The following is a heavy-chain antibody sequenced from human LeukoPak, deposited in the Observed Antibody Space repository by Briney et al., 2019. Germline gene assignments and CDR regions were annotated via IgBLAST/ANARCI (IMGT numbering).Heavy chain of an antibody. V-gene: IGHV3-23*01. CDR1: GFTFSSYV. CDR2: ISGGGGST. D-gene: IGHD2-2*01. Sequence: PGGSLRLSCAASGFTFSSYVMNWVRQAPGKGLEWGSVISGGGGSTYYADSVKGLFNHSRDNSKNRLFLQMNSLRAEDTAVYYCAKGGYCSSTSCYVGWFDPWGQGTLVTVSS. CDR3: AKGGYCSSTSCYVGWFDP. J-gene: IGHJ5*02.